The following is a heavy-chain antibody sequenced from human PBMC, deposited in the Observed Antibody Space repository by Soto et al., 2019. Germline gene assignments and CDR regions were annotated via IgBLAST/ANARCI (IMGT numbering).Heavy chain of an antibody. D-gene: IGHD1-20*01. CDR3: ARDPAITSDYAMDV. V-gene: IGHV3-53*02. Sequence: EVQLVETGGDLIQSGGSLRLSCAASGFAVSTSYMMWVRQAPGKGLECISLTYTDGSTHYADSVKGRFTVSRDDSSNTLYLQMNSLRVEDTAVYHCARDPAITSDYAMDVWGQGTTVIVSS. J-gene: IGHJ6*01. CDR1: GFAVSTSY. CDR2: TYTDGST.